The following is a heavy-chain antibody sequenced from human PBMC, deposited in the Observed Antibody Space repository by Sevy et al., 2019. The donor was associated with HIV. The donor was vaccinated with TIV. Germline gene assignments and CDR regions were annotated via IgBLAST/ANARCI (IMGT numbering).Heavy chain of an antibody. Sequence: GGSLRPSCAVSGFSFRSYGMHWVRQAPGKGLEWVAFISYDATNKYYADSVKGRFTISRDNSRNTLSLQMHSLRADDTAVYYCAKDPNYYDGALDYWGQGTLVTVSS. CDR1: GFSFRSYG. CDR2: ISYDATNK. D-gene: IGHD3-22*01. J-gene: IGHJ4*02. V-gene: IGHV3-30*18. CDR3: AKDPNYYDGALDY.